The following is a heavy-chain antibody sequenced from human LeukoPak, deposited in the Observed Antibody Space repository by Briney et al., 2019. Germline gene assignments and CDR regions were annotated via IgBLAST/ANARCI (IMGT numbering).Heavy chain of an antibody. V-gene: IGHV3-23*01. J-gene: IGHJ5*02. Sequence: GGSLRLSCAASGFTFSSYAMSWVRQAPGKGLEWVSAISGSGGGTYYADSVKGRFTISRDNSKNTLYLQMNSLRAEDTAVYYCAKGDYDILTGLNWFDPWGQGTLVTVSS. D-gene: IGHD3-9*01. CDR1: GFTFSSYA. CDR3: AKGDYDILTGLNWFDP. CDR2: ISGSGGGT.